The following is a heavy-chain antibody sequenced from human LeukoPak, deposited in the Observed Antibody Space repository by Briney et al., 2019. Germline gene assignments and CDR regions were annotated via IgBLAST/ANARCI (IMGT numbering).Heavy chain of an antibody. CDR2: IYYSGST. CDR1: GGSISSGGYY. CDR3: ARELPGNNWFDP. V-gene: IGHV4-31*03. D-gene: IGHD3-10*01. J-gene: IGHJ5*02. Sequence: SETLSLTCTVSGGSISSGGYYWSWIRQHPGKGLEWIGYIYYSGSTYYGPSLKSRVTISVDTSKNQFSLKLSSVTAADTAVYYCARELPGNNWFDPWGQGTLVTVSS.